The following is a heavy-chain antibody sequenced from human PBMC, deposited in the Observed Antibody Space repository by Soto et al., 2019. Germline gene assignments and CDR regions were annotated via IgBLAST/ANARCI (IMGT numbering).Heavy chain of an antibody. V-gene: IGHV4-59*01. CDR2: IYYSGST. J-gene: IGHJ4*02. CDR3: ARETPVTYGSGSYGFDY. CDR1: GGSISSYY. D-gene: IGHD3-10*01. Sequence: PSETLSLTCTVSGGSISSYYWSWIRQPPGKGLEWIGYIYYSGSTNYNPSLKSRVTISVDTSKNQFSLKLSSVTAADMAVYYCARETPVTYGSGSYGFDYWGQGTLVTVSS.